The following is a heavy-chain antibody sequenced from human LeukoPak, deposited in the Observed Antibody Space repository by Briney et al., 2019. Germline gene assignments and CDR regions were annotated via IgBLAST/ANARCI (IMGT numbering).Heavy chain of an antibody. D-gene: IGHD4-17*01. CDR2: ISYDGSNK. CDR1: GFTFSSYA. CDR3: ATFDYGDYEYYFDY. J-gene: IGHJ4*02. V-gene: IGHV3-30*04. Sequence: GGSLGLSCAASGFTFSSYAMHWVRQAPGKGLEWVAVISYDGSNKYYADSVKGRFTISRDNSKNTLYLQMNSLRAEDTAVYYCATFDYGDYEYYFDYWGQGTLVTVSS.